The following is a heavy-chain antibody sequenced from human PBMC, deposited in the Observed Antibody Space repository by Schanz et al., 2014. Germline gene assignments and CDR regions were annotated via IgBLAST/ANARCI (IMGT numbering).Heavy chain of an antibody. J-gene: IGHJ4*02. CDR1: GGSVSSGGDY. D-gene: IGHD3-9*01. CDR3: ARQFYDILTGYWFPYYFDY. V-gene: IGHV4-31*03. CDR2: ISYSGST. Sequence: QVQLQESGPGLLKPSETLSLTCTVSGGSVSSGGDYWSWIRQHPGKGLEWIGFISYSGSTYYNPSLKSRVTISLDTSKTHFSLNLSSVTAADTAVYYCARQFYDILTGYWFPYYFDYWGQGTLGTVSS.